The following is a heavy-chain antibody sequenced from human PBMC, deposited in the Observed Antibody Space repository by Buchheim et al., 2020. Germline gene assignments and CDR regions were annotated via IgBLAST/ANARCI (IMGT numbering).Heavy chain of an antibody. CDR1: GGSISSGDYY. Sequence: QVQLQESGPGLVKPSQTLSLTCTVSGGSISSGDYYWSWIRQPPGKGLEWIGYIYYSGSTYYNPSLKSRVTISVDTSKNQFSLKLSSVTAADTAVYYCARGDYYDSSGYYYSWILRRGVDGRSCWFDPWGQGTL. CDR2: IYYSGST. D-gene: IGHD3-22*01. V-gene: IGHV4-30-4*01. CDR3: ARGDYYDSSGYYYSWILRRGVDGRSCWFDP. J-gene: IGHJ5*02.